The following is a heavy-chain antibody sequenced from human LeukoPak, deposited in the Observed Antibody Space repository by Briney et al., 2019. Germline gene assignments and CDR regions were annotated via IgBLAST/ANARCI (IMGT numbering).Heavy chain of an antibody. CDR3: ASLWFGEENGGFDY. CDR2: ISSSSSYT. J-gene: IGHJ4*02. V-gene: IGHV3-11*03. D-gene: IGHD3-10*01. CDR1: GFTFSDYY. Sequence: GGSLRLSCAASGFTFSDYYMSWIRQAPGKGLEWVSYISSSSSYTNYADSVKGRFTISRDNAKNSLYLQLNSLRAEDTAVYYCASLWFGEENGGFDYWGQGTLVTVSS.